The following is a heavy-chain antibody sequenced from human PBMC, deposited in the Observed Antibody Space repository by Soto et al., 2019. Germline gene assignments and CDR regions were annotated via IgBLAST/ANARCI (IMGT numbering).Heavy chain of an antibody. J-gene: IGHJ4*02. V-gene: IGHV1-18*01. Sequence: QAQLVQSGAEVKKPGASVKVSCKASGYTFTNFGISWVRQVPGQGLEWMGWISAYNRKTDYAQKFQGRVIMTTDTSTSTAYMELRSLRSDDTAVYYCARDRSSSSLWGQGTLVTVSS. CDR3: ARDRSSSSL. D-gene: IGHD6-6*01. CDR1: GYTFTNFG. CDR2: ISAYNRKT.